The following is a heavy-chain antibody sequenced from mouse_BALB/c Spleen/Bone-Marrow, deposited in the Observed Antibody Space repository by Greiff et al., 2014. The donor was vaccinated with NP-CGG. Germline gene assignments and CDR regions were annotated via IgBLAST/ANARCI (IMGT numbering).Heavy chain of an antibody. CDR1: NYTFTTYY. CDR3: ARSRYGSYYGY. V-gene: IGHV1S56*01. Sequence: QVQLQQSGPELVKPGASVRIPCKASNYTFTTYYIYWVKQRPGQGLEWIGWIYPGNVNTKYNEKFKAKATLTADKSSSTAYMQLSSLASEDSAVYFCARSRYGSYYGYWGQGTPLTVSS. D-gene: IGHD1-1*01. J-gene: IGHJ2*01. CDR2: IYPGNVNT.